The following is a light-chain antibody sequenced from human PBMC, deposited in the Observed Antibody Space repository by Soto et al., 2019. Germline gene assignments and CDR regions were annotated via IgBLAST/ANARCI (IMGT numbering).Light chain of an antibody. CDR3: QQYNNWPRST. CDR2: GAS. CDR1: QSAGSN. V-gene: IGKV3-15*01. J-gene: IGKJ4*01. Sequence: EIVMTQSPATLSVSPGERATLSCRASQSAGSNLAWYQLKPGQAPRLLIYGASTRATGIPARFSGSGSGTDFTLTISSLQSEDFAIYFCQQYNNWPRSTFGGGTKVEIK.